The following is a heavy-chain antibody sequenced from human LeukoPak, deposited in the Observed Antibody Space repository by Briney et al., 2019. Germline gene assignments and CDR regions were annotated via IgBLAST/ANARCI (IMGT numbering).Heavy chain of an antibody. D-gene: IGHD5-24*01. CDR1: GFTFSSHS. J-gene: IGHJ3*02. V-gene: IGHV3-21*01. CDR2: ISSSSSYI. CDR3: ARSLGWLQCEDANAFDI. Sequence: GASLRLSCAASGFTFSSHSMNWVRQAPGKGLEWVSSISSSSSYIYYADSVKGRFTISKDNAKNSLYLQMNSLRAEDTAVYYCARSLGWLQCEDANAFDIWGQGTMVTVSS.